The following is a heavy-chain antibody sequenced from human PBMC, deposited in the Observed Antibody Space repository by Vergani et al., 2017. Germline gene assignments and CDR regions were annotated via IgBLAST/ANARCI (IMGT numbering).Heavy chain of an antibody. J-gene: IGHJ6*03. CDR2: IYHSGST. CDR1: GGSISSGGYS. V-gene: IGHV4-30-2*01. Sequence: QVQLQESGPGLVKPSQTLSLTCAVSGGSISSGGYSWSWIRQPPGKGLEWIGYIYHSGSTYYNPSLKSRVTISVDRSKNQFSLQLSSVTAADTAVYYCARGGGGSGYENYYYYYMDVWGKGTTVTVSS. D-gene: IGHD5-12*01. CDR3: ARGGGGSGYENYYYYYMDV.